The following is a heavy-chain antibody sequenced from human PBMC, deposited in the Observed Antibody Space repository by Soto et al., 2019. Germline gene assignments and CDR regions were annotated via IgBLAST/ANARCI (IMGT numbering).Heavy chain of an antibody. Sequence: QVQLVESGGGLVKPGGSLRLSCTASGFTFSDHYMAWVRQAPGKGLEYISYISGSGSDTNYADSVKGRFTISRDNAEKSVYMQMNSLTAEDTAVYYCSRAARHLDYWGQGTQVTVSS. V-gene: IGHV3-11*05. CDR3: SRAARHLDY. CDR2: ISGSGSDT. CDR1: GFTFSDHY. J-gene: IGHJ4*02.